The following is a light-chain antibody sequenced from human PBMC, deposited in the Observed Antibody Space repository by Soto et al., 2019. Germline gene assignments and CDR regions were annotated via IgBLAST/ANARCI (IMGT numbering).Light chain of an antibody. CDR2: GAS. V-gene: IGKV3-15*01. CDR3: QQYNNWPYT. J-gene: IGKJ2*01. Sequence: EMVMTQSPATLSVSPGERATLSCRASQSVSSNLAWYQQKPGQAPRLLIYGASTRATGIPARFGGSGSGTEFTLTISSLQSEDFAAYYCQQYNNWPYTFGQGTKLEIK. CDR1: QSVSSN.